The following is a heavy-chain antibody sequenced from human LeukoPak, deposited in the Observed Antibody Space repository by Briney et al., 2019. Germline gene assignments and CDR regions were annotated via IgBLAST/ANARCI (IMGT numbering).Heavy chain of an antibody. Sequence: SETLSLTCAAYGGSFSGYYWSWIRQPPGKGLEWIGEINHSGSTNYNPSLKSRVTISVDTSKNQFSLKLSSVTAADTAVYYCASNACSGGSCYERSFDYWGQGTLVTVSS. D-gene: IGHD2-15*01. J-gene: IGHJ4*02. CDR3: ASNACSGGSCYERSFDY. CDR1: GGSFSGYY. CDR2: INHSGST. V-gene: IGHV4-34*01.